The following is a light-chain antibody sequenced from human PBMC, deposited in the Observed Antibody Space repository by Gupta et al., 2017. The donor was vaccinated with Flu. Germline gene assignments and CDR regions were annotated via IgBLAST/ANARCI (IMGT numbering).Light chain of an antibody. CDR3: QQSYSTPYT. CDR2: DAT. J-gene: IGKJ2*01. V-gene: IGKV1-39*01. CDR1: QTIDTY. Sequence: DIQMTQSPSSLSASVGDRVTITCRASQTIDTYLNWYQQKPGKAPKLLIYDATSLERGVPSRFSGSESGTDFTLSINGLQPDDFATYYCQQSYSTPYTFGQGTKLESK.